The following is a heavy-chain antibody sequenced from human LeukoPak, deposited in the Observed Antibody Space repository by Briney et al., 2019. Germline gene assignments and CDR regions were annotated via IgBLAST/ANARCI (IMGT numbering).Heavy chain of an antibody. CDR3: ARLTVTTSFVWFDP. D-gene: IGHD4-11*01. CDR2: IYYSGST. V-gene: IGHV4-39*07. Sequence: SETLSLTCTVSGGSISSRTYYWAWIRQPPGQGLEWIGNIYYSGSTNYNPSLKSRVTISVDTSKNQFSLKLSSVTAADTAVYYCARLTVTTSFVWFDPWGQGTLVTVSS. CDR1: GGSISSRTYY. J-gene: IGHJ5*02.